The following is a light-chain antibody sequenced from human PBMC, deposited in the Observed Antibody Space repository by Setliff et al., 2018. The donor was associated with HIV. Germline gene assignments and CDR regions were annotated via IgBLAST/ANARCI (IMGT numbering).Light chain of an antibody. V-gene: IGLV2-11*01. CDR1: SSDVGTYDY. Sequence: QSVLTQPRSVSGSPGQTVTFSCTGSSSDVGTYDYVSWYQQYPGKAPKLMIYDVSRRPSGVPDRFSGSKSGNTASLTISGLQAEDEADYYCCSYAGTYSYIFGTGTKGTVL. CDR3: CSYAGTYSYI. J-gene: IGLJ1*01. CDR2: DVS.